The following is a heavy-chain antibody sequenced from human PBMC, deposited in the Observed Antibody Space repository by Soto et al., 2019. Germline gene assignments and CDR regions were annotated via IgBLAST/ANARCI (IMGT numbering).Heavy chain of an antibody. J-gene: IGHJ6*02. CDR3: ARIVVVPAATNQYYYYGMDV. Sequence: SVKVSCKASGGTFSSYAVSWVRQAPGQGLEWMGGIIPIFGTANYAQKFQGRVTITADESTSTAYMELSSLRSEDTAVYYCARIVVVPAATNQYYYYGMDVWGQGTTVTVSS. CDR1: GGTFSSYA. CDR2: IIPIFGTA. D-gene: IGHD2-2*01. V-gene: IGHV1-69*13.